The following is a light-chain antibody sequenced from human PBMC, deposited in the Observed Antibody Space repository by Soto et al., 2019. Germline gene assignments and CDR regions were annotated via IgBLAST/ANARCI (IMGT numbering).Light chain of an antibody. V-gene: IGKV1-39*01. CDR2: AAS. CDR3: QQSYNARWT. CDR1: QSISTY. Sequence: DIQMTQSPSSLSASVVDRVTITCRASQSISTYLHWYQQKPGKAPKLLIYAASSLQRGVPSRFAGSGSGTDFTLTISSLHPEDFATYYCQQSYNARWTFGQGTTVEIK. J-gene: IGKJ1*01.